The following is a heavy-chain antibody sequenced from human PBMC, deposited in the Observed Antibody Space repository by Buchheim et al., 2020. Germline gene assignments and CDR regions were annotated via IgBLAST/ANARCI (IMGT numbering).Heavy chain of an antibody. CDR1: GFTFSRYS. D-gene: IGHD3-16*01. V-gene: IGHV3-21*01. CDR2: ISSSSSYI. J-gene: IGHJ4*02. Sequence: EVQLVESGGGLVKPGGSLRLSCAASGFTFSRYSMNWVRQAPGKGLEWVSFISSSSSYIYYAHSVKGRFTISRDNAKNSLYLQMNSLRAEDTAVYYCASWGASSWFDYWGQGTL. CDR3: ASWGASSWFDY.